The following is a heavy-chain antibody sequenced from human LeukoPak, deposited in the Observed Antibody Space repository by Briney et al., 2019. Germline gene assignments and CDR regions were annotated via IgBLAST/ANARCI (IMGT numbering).Heavy chain of an antibody. CDR1: GYTFTSYG. J-gene: IGHJ6*02. CDR2: ISAYNGNT. V-gene: IGHV1-18*01. D-gene: IGHD3-10*01. Sequence: APVKVSCKASGYTFTSYGISWVRQAPGQGLEWMGWISAYNGNTNYAQKLQGRVTMTTDTSTSTAYMELRSLRSDDTAVYYCARDNSGSYSVFYYYYYGMDVWGQGTTVTVSS. CDR3: ARDNSGSYSVFYYYYYGMDV.